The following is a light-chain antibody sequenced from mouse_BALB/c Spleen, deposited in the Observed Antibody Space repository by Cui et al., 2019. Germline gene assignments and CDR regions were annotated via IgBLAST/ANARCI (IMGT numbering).Light chain of an antibody. J-gene: IGKJ5*01. CDR1: QDINSY. Sequence: DIKIIQAPSSMCAPLGERVTITCKASQDINSYLSWFQQKPGKSPKTLIYRANRLVDGVPSRFSGSGSGQDYSLTISSLEYEDMGIYYCLQYDEFPLTFGAGTKLELK. CDR3: LQYDEFPLT. V-gene: IGKV14-111*01. CDR2: RAN.